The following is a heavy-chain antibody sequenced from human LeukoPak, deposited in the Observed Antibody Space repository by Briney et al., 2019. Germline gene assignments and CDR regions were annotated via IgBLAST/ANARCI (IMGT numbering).Heavy chain of an antibody. CDR2: ISAYNGNT. V-gene: IGHV1-18*01. D-gene: IGHD3-10*01. Sequence: ASVKVSCKASGYTFTSYGISWVRQAPGQGLEWMGWISAYNGNTNYAQKLQGGVTMTTDTSTSTAYMELRSLRSDDTAVYYCARELLWFGGNWFDPWGQGTLVTVSS. J-gene: IGHJ5*02. CDR1: GYTFTSYG. CDR3: ARELLWFGGNWFDP.